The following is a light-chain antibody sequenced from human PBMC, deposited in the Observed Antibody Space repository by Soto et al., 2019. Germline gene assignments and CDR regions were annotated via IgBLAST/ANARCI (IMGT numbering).Light chain of an antibody. Sequence: QSVLPQPASVSGAPGQSITISCTGTSSDVGGYNYVSWYQQHPGKAPKLMIYDVTNRPSGVSNRFSGSKSGNTASLTISGLQAEDEADYYCSSYTSSTTQIFGIGTKVTVL. CDR3: SSYTSSTTQI. J-gene: IGLJ1*01. CDR2: DVT. V-gene: IGLV2-14*01. CDR1: SSDVGGYNY.